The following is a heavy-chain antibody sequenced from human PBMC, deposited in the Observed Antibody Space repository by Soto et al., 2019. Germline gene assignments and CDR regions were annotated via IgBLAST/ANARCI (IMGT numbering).Heavy chain of an antibody. V-gene: IGHV3-21*06. Sequence: ETLSLTCAVSGGSISSGGYSWSWIRQAPGKGLEWVSSISSRSSYIYYADSLKGRFTISRDNAKNSLYLQMNSLRAEDTAVYYCARFPSRPSRDGYNFDYWGQGTLVTVSS. D-gene: IGHD5-12*01. CDR2: ISSRSSYI. CDR1: GGSISSGGYS. J-gene: IGHJ4*02. CDR3: ARFPSRPSRDGYNFDY.